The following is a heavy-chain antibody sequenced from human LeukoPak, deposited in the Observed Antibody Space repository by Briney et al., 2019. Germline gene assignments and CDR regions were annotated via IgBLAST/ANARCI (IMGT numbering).Heavy chain of an antibody. CDR1: GYTFTSYD. J-gene: IGHJ4*02. CDR2: MNPNSGNT. CDR3: AREGGQQLVRGTFVEYFDY. V-gene: IGHV1-8*01. D-gene: IGHD6-13*01. Sequence: ASVKVSCTASGYTFTSYDINWVRQATGQGLEWMGWMNPNSGNTGYAQKFQGRVTMTRNTSISTAYMELSSLRSEDTAVYYCAREGGQQLVRGTFVEYFDYWGQGTLVTVSS.